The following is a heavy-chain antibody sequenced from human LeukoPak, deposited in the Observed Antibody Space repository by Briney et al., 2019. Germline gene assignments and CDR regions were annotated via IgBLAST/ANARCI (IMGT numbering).Heavy chain of an antibody. CDR2: ISSTNSYT. CDR3: ARDEVRAYVNFDY. J-gene: IGHJ4*02. V-gene: IGHV3-21*01. Sequence: GGSLRLSCAASGFTFSSYNMNWVRQAPGKGLEWVASISSTNSYTDYADSVMGRFTISRDNAKSSLFLQMNSLRAEDTAVYYCARDEVRAYVNFDYWGQGTLVTVSS. CDR1: GFTFSSYN. D-gene: IGHD3-16*01.